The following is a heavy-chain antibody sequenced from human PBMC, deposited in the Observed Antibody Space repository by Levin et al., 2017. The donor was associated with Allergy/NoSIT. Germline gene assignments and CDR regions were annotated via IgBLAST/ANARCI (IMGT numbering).Heavy chain of an antibody. Sequence: SETLSLTCTVSGGSISTGEYYWGWIRQPPGKGLEWIGSIHYSGSTHDNPSLKSRVTMSVDTSKNQFFLNLNSVTAADTAVYSCARHGGYDSGWPRWFDHWGQGTLVTVS. CDR1: GGSISTGEYY. CDR2: IHYSGST. J-gene: IGHJ5*02. V-gene: IGHV4-39*01. D-gene: IGHD5-18*01. CDR3: ARHGGYDSGWPRWFDH.